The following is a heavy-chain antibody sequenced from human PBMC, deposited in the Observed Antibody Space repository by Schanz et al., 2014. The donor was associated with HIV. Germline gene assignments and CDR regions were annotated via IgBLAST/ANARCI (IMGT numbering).Heavy chain of an antibody. J-gene: IGHJ4*02. D-gene: IGHD2-21*02. CDR1: GFPFSNFA. V-gene: IGHV3-30*03. CDR2: ISYDRRNK. CDR3: ARAGVTDRFDH. Sequence: VQLLESGGGLVQPGGSLRLTCVASGFPFSNFAMHWVRQAPGKGLEWAAVISYDRRNKYYADSVKGRFTISRDKAKNSLYLQMNSLRDEDTAVYYCARAGVTDRFDHWGQGTLVTVSS.